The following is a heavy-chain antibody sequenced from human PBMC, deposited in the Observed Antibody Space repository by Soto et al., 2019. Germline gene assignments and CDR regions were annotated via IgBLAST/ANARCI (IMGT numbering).Heavy chain of an antibody. CDR2: ISGTGHNP. D-gene: IGHD6-19*01. CDR1: GFTFSSFA. V-gene: IGHV3-23*01. J-gene: IGHJ4*02. Sequence: EVQLLESGGGLVQGGGSLRLSCAASGFTFSSFAMSWVRQAPGKGLEWVSTISGTGHNPYYADSVKGRFTISRDNSRNTLSLQMNSLRAEDTALYYCVRDQQWLVLRDLNYWGQGTLVTVSS. CDR3: VRDQQWLVLRDLNY.